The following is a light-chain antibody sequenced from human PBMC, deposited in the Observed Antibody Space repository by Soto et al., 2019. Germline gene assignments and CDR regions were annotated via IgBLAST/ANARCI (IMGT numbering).Light chain of an antibody. CDR1: QSVSSW. Sequence: TQSPATLSLSPGERATLSCRASQSVSSWLAWYQQKPGKAPKLLIYDASSLESGVTSRFSGSGSGTEFTLTISSLQPDDFATYYCQQYNSYPWTFGQGTKVEIK. CDR3: QQYNSYPWT. CDR2: DAS. J-gene: IGKJ1*01. V-gene: IGKV1-5*01.